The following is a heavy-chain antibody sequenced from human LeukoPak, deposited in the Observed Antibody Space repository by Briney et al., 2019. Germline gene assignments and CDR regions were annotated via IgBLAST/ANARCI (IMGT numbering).Heavy chain of an antibody. CDR1: GGSLSSYY. CDR2: IYTSGYT. J-gene: IGHJ4*02. D-gene: IGHD6-19*01. Sequence: PSETLSLTCTVSGGSLSSYYWSSVRQPAGKGLEWIGRIYTSGYTTYNPSLKSRVNMSVDTSKNQFSLKLTSVTAADTAVYYCARDQGWPFHFDCWGQGALVIVSS. V-gene: IGHV4-4*07. CDR3: ARDQGWPFHFDC.